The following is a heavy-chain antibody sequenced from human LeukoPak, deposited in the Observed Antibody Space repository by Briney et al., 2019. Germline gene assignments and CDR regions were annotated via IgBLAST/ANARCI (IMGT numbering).Heavy chain of an antibody. Sequence: PGGSLRLSCAASGFTFSSYAMHWVRQAPGKGLEWVAVISYDGSNKYYADSVKGRFTISRDNSKNTLYLQMNSLRAEDTAVYYCARDDFTDIREGFDYWGQGTLVTVSS. J-gene: IGHJ4*02. V-gene: IGHV3-30-3*01. CDR2: ISYDGSNK. D-gene: IGHD3/OR15-3a*01. CDR1: GFTFSSYA. CDR3: ARDDFTDIREGFDY.